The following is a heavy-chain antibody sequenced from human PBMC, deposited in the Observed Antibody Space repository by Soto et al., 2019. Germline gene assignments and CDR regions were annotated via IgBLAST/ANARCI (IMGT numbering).Heavy chain of an antibody. CDR2: INAGNGNT. Sequence: QVQLVQSGAEEKKPGASVKVSCEASGYTFTGYAIHWVRQAPGQRLEWMGWINAGNGNTKYSQKFQGRXTXTXHTSASTAYMELSSLRSEDTAVYYCARSAISPFGGLIGPFDYWGQGNLVIVSS. J-gene: IGHJ4*02. CDR1: GYTFTGYA. V-gene: IGHV1-3*05. D-gene: IGHD3-16*02. CDR3: ARSAISPFGGLIGPFDY.